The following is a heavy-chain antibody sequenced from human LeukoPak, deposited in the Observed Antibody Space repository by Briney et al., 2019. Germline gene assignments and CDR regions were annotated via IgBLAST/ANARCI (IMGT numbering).Heavy chain of an antibody. V-gene: IGHV3-48*01. J-gene: IGHJ4*02. CDR2: ISSSSSTI. CDR1: GFTFSSYA. Sequence: QSGGSLRLSCAASGFTFSSYAMSWVRQAPGKGLEWVSYISSSSSTIYYADSVKGRFTISRDNSKNTLYLQMNSLRAEDTAVYYCAKVSLSLGYFDWSPKFDYWGQGTLVTVSS. CDR3: AKVSLSLGYFDWSPKFDY. D-gene: IGHD3-9*01.